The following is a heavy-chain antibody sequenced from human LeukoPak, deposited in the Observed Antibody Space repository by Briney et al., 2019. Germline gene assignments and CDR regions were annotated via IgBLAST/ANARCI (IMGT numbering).Heavy chain of an antibody. D-gene: IGHD3-22*01. J-gene: IGHJ1*01. CDR2: IKSKTDGGTT. CDR3: TTDWNSSGSVPNAEYFQH. CDR1: GFTFSSYS. Sequence: PGGSLRLSCAASGFTFSSYSMNWVRQAPGKGLEWVGRIKSKTDGGTTDYAAPVKGRFTISRDDSKNTLYLQMNSLKTEDTAVYYCTTDWNSSGSVPNAEYFQHWGQGTLVTVSS. V-gene: IGHV3-15*01.